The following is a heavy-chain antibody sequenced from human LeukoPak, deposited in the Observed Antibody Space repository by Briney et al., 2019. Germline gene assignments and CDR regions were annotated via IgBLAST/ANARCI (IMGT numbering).Heavy chain of an antibody. CDR2: INHSGST. CDR1: GGSFSGYY. V-gene: IGHV4-34*01. CDR3: ARVRGGLVRFDY. J-gene: IGHJ4*02. Sequence: SETRSLTWAVYGGSFSGYYWSWIRQPPGKGREWIGEINHSGSTNYNPSLKSRVTISVDTSKNQFSLKLSSVTAADTAVYYCARVRGGLVRFDYWGQGTLVTVSS. D-gene: IGHD3-16*02.